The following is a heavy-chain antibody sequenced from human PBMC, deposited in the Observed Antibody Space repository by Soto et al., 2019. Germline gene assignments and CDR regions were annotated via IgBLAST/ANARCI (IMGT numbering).Heavy chain of an antibody. CDR3: ARVLHFDWLNYV. Sequence: GESLKISCKGSGYSFTSYWISWVRQMPGKGLEWMGRIDPSGSYTNYSPSFQGHVTISADKSISTAYLQWSSLKASDTAMYYCARVLHFDWLNYVWGQGTLVTVSS. D-gene: IGHD3-9*01. V-gene: IGHV5-10-1*01. J-gene: IGHJ4*02. CDR2: IDPSGSYT. CDR1: GYSFTSYW.